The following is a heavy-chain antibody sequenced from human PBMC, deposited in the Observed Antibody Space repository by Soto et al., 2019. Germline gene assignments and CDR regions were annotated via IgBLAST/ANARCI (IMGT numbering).Heavy chain of an antibody. J-gene: IGHJ1*01. D-gene: IGHD3-9*01. CDR1: GFTFSIYA. CDR2: ISGSGRIT. V-gene: IGHV3-23*01. Sequence: HLGGSLRLSCAASGFTFSIYAMSWVRRAPGKGLEWVSGISGSGRITKYADSVKGRFIISRDNFKNTLFLQMNSLRAEDTAVYYCAKDVHYDIVTGIEYFHHWAQGTLVTVSS. CDR3: AKDVHYDIVTGIEYFHH.